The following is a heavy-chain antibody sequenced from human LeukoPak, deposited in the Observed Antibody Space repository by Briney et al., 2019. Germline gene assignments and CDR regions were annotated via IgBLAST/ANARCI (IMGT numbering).Heavy chain of an antibody. CDR1: GYTFTTYA. J-gene: IGHJ4*02. Sequence: GASVKVSCKASGYTFTTYAMNWVRQAPGQGLEWMGWISAYNGNTNYAQKVQGRVTMTTDTSTSTAYMELRSLRSDDTAVYYCARLMDPYSSNWYANDYWGQGTLVTVSS. D-gene: IGHD6-13*01. CDR2: ISAYNGNT. CDR3: ARLMDPYSSNWYANDY. V-gene: IGHV1-18*01.